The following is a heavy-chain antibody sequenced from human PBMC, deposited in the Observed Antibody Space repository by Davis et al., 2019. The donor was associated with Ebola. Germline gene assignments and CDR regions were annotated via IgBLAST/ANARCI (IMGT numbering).Heavy chain of an antibody. D-gene: IGHD6-6*01. Sequence: GESLKISCAASGFTVSNDYMSWVRQAPGKGLEWVSYISSSSSTIYYADSVKGRFTISRDNAKNSLYLQMNRLRAEDTAVYYCARVSTSSGNFYYYMDVWGKGTTVTVSS. CDR2: ISSSSSTI. V-gene: IGHV3-11*04. CDR3: ARVSTSSGNFYYYMDV. J-gene: IGHJ6*03. CDR1: GFTVSNDY.